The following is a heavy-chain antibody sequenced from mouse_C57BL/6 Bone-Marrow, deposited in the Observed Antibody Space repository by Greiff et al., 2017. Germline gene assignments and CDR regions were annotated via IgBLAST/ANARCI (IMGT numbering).Heavy chain of an antibody. V-gene: IGHV8-12*01. CDR1: GFSLRTSGMG. CDR3: ARKYYGSLYAMDY. Sequence: QSSHTLSLTCSSSGFSLRTSGMGVSWIRQPSVKGLEWLAHIYWDDDKRDNPSLKSRLTISKDTPRNQVFLKITSVDTADTATYYCARKYYGSLYAMDYWGQGTSVTVSS. J-gene: IGHJ4*01. CDR2: IYWDDDK. D-gene: IGHD1-1*01.